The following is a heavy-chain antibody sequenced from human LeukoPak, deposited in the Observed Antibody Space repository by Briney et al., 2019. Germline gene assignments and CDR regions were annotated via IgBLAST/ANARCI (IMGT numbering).Heavy chain of an antibody. Sequence: GGSLRLSCAASGFTFSNAWMNWVRQAPGKGLEWVGRIKSKTDGGTTDYAAPVKGRFTISRDDSKNTRYLQMNSLKTEDTAVYYCARKTGTTGEAFDYWGQGTQVTVSS. CDR2: IKSKTDGGTT. CDR1: GFTFSNAW. D-gene: IGHD1-1*01. V-gene: IGHV3-15*07. CDR3: ARKTGTTGEAFDY. J-gene: IGHJ4*02.